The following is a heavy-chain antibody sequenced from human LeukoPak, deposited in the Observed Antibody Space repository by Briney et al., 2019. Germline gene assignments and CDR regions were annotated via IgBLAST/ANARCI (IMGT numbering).Heavy chain of an antibody. CDR1: GFTFSNYG. D-gene: IGHD3-22*01. CDR2: ISGSGGST. Sequence: PGGSLRLSCAASGFTFSNYGMSWVRQAPGKGLEWVSAISGSGGSTYYADSVKGRLTISRDNSKNTLYLQMNSLRAEDTAVYYCAKDDSSGYLEYDHWGQGTLVTVSS. CDR3: AKDDSSGYLEYDH. J-gene: IGHJ4*02. V-gene: IGHV3-23*01.